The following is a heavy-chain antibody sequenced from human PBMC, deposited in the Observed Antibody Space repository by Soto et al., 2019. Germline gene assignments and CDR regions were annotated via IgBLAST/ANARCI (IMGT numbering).Heavy chain of an antibody. CDR3: ARVGGVRAYYDFWSGHSDPYYNWFDP. CDR1: GYTFTSYG. J-gene: IGHJ5*02. V-gene: IGHV1-18*04. Sequence: ASVKVSCKASGYTFTSYGISWVRQAPGQGLEWMGWISAYNGNTNYAQKLQGRVTMTTDTSTSTAYMELRSLRSDDTAVYYCARVGGVRAYYDFWSGHSDPYYNWFDPWGQGTLVTVSS. D-gene: IGHD3-3*01. CDR2: ISAYNGNT.